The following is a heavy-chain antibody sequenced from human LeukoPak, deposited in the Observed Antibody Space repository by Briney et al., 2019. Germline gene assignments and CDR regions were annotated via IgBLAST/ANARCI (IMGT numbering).Heavy chain of an antibody. CDR3: ARDRCSGGSCYFWFDP. D-gene: IGHD2-15*01. CDR2: ISSSSSYI. V-gene: IGHV3-21*01. Sequence: GGXXXLSCAASRFTFSSTAMSWVRQAPGXGLEXISGISSSSSYIYYADSVKGRFTISRDNAKNSLYLQMNSLRAEDTAVYYCARDRCSGGSCYFWFDPWGQGTLVTLSS. CDR1: RFTFSSTA. J-gene: IGHJ5*02.